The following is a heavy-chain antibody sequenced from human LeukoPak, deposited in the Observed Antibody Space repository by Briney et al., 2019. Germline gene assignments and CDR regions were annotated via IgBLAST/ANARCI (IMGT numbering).Heavy chain of an antibody. J-gene: IGHJ4*02. CDR2: IYHSGIT. CDR3: ATLVSTRYYFDY. CDR1: GGSISSYY. Sequence: SETLSLTYTVSGGSISSYYWGWIRQPPGKGLEWIGNIYHSGITYYNHFNSSLKSRVTISIDTSKNQFSLRLTSVTAADTAVYFCATLVSTRYYFDYWGQGTLVTVSS. D-gene: IGHD5/OR15-5a*01. V-gene: IGHV4-59*04.